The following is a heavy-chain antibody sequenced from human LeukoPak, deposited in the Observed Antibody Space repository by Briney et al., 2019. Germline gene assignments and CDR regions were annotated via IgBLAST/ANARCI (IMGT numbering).Heavy chain of an antibody. CDR3: ARVAWGELPPYFDF. J-gene: IGHJ4*02. V-gene: IGHV4-39*07. D-gene: IGHD1-26*01. CDR1: GGSISSSSYY. Sequence: SETLSLTCTVSGGSISSSSYYWGWIRQPPGKGLEWIGSIYYSGSTYYNPSLKSRVTISVDTSKNQFSLKLSSVTAADTAVYYCARVAWGELPPYFDFWGQGTLVTVSS. CDR2: IYYSGST.